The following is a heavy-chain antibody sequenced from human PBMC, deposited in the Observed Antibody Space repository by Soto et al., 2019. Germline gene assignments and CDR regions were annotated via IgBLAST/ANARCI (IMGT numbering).Heavy chain of an antibody. CDR3: AKGGPTFLNWFGP. CDR1: GFTFSSYA. D-gene: IGHD5-12*01. CDR2: ISNSGHSA. J-gene: IGHJ5*02. Sequence: PGGSLRLSCAASGFTFSSYAMNWVRQAPGKGLEWISVISNSGHSAYYADSVKGRFTISRDNSKNTLYLQITSLRAEDTAAYYCAKGGPTFLNWFGPWGQGTLVTVSS. V-gene: IGHV3-23*01.